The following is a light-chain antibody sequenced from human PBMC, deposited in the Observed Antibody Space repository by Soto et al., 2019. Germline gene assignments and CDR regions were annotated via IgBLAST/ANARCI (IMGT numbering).Light chain of an antibody. CDR2: DAS. CDR3: QQRSNWPWT. J-gene: IGKJ1*01. V-gene: IGKV3-11*01. CDR1: QSVSSY. Sequence: EIVLTQSPATLSLSPGERATLSCWASQSVSSYLAWYQHKPGQAPRLLIYDASNRATGIPARFSGSGSGTDSTLTISSLEPEAFAVYYCQQRSNWPWTFGQGTKVEIK.